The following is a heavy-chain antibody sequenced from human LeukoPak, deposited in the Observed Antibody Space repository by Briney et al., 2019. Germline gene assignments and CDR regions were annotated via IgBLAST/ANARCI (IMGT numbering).Heavy chain of an antibody. Sequence: GGTLRLSCAASGFTVSSKYMNWVRQAPGKGLEWVSVLYSGGSTYYADSVKGRFTISRDNSKNTLHLQMNSLRAEDTAMYYCARSRGGGITIFGAPRPAFDSWGQGTLVTVSS. CDR1: GFTVSSKY. CDR2: LYSGGST. V-gene: IGHV3-53*01. D-gene: IGHD3-3*01. CDR3: ARSRGGGITIFGAPRPAFDS. J-gene: IGHJ5*01.